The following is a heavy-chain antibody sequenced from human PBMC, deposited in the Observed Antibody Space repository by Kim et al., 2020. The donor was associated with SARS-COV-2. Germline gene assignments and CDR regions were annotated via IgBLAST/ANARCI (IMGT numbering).Heavy chain of an antibody. CDR1: GFTFNNYW. V-gene: IGHV3-7*01. D-gene: IGHD3-3*01. Sequence: GGSLRLSCAASGFTFNNYWMNWVRQAPGKGLEWVANIKEDGSEKYYVDSVKGRFTISRDNAKNSLYLQMNSLRAEDTAVYYCARGPPPLYYAFWSGYFGSTYGDYYFDFWGQGTLVTVSS. CDR2: IKEDGSEK. CDR3: ARGPPPLYYAFWSGYFGSTYGDYYFDF. J-gene: IGHJ4*02.